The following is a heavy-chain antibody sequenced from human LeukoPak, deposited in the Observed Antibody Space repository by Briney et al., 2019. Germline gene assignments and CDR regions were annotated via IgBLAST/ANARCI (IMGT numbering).Heavy chain of an antibody. V-gene: IGHV3-23*01. CDR1: GFTFSSYA. D-gene: IGHD3-3*01. Sequence: GGSLRLSCAASGFTFSSYAMSWVRQAPGKGLEWVSAISGSGGSTYYADSVKGRFTISRDNSKNTLYLQMNSLRAEDTAVYYCAKDSSANLGYDFWSGYYNRFYYWGQGTLVTVSS. J-gene: IGHJ4*02. CDR3: AKDSSANLGYDFWSGYYNRFYY. CDR2: ISGSGGST.